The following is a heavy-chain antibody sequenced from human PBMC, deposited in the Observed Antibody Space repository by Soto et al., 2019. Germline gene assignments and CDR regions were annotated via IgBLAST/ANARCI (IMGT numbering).Heavy chain of an antibody. CDR1: GYTFTSYY. J-gene: IGHJ4*02. V-gene: IGHV1-46*01. D-gene: IGHD2-15*01. CDR2: INPSGGST. CDR3: ASSAGRTTPDY. Sequence: QVQLVQSGAEVKKPGASVKVSCKASGYTFTSYYIHWVRQAPGQGLEWMGIINPSGGSTSYAQKFQGRVTMTRDTSTSTVYMELSSLRSEDTAVYYCASSAGRTTPDYWGQGTLVTVSS.